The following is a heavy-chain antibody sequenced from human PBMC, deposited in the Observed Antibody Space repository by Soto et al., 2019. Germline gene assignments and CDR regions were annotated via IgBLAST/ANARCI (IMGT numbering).Heavy chain of an antibody. CDR1: GFTFTGFW. V-gene: IGHV3-7*01. CDR2: INQDGSQR. D-gene: IGHD3-10*01. Sequence: EVQLVDSGGGLVQPGGSLRLSCAASGFTFTGFWMAWVRQAPGKGLEWVANINQDGSQRYYMDSVKGRFTISRDNAEKSLYLQMNSLRAEDTAVYYCARPGDDYWGQGTLVTVSS. J-gene: IGHJ4*02. CDR3: ARPGDDY.